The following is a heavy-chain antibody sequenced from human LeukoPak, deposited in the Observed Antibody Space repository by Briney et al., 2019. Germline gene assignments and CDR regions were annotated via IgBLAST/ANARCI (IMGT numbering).Heavy chain of an antibody. CDR2: IYYSGSI. Sequence: SETLSLICAVSGYSISSSNWWGWIRPPPGKGLERIGYIYYSGSIYYNPSLKGRVTMSVDTSKNQFSLKLSSVTAVDTAVYYCARVHDGYSYDYWGQGTLVTISS. CDR1: GYSISSSNW. CDR3: ARVHDGYSYDY. V-gene: IGHV4-28*05. J-gene: IGHJ4*02. D-gene: IGHD2-21*02.